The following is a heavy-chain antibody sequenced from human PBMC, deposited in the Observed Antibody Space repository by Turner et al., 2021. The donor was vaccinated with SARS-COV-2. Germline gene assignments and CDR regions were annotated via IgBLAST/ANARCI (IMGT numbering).Heavy chain of an antibody. CDR3: AKGLGGYCSGGSCYSGIVDY. CDR1: GFTFRSYG. V-gene: IGHV3-30*18. CDR2: ILYDGSNK. J-gene: IGHJ4*02. Sequence: QVQLVESGGGVVQPGRSLRLSCAASGFTFRSYGMHWVRQAPGKGLEWVEVILYDGSNKYYADSVKGRFTISRDNSKNTLYLQMNSLRAEDTAVYYCAKGLGGYCSGGSCYSGIVDYWGQGTLVTVSS. D-gene: IGHD2-15*01.